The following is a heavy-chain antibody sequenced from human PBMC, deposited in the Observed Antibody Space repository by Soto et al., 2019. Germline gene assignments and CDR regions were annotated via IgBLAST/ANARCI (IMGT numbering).Heavy chain of an antibody. CDR3: ARDLGRITMIVVAPYGMDV. CDR1: GYTLTELS. J-gene: IGHJ6*02. V-gene: IGHV1-24*01. D-gene: IGHD3-22*01. Sequence: ASVKVSCKVSGYTLTELSMHWVRQAPGKGLEWMGGFDPEDGETIYAQKFQGRVTMTEDTSTDTAYMELSSLRSEDTAVYYCARDLGRITMIVVAPYGMDVWGQGTTVTVSS. CDR2: FDPEDGET.